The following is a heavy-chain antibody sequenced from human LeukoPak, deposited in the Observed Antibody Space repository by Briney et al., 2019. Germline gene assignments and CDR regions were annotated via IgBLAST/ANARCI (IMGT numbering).Heavy chain of an antibody. D-gene: IGHD3-22*01. CDR1: GFXFNKYA. J-gene: IGHJ4*02. CDR2: ISGSGGST. V-gene: IGHV3-23*01. Sequence: GGSLRLSCAASGFXFNKYAISWVRQAPGKGLEWVSAISGSGGSTYYADSVKGRFTISRDNSKNTLYLQMNSLRAEDTAVYYCAKLTYYYDCSGYSSSFSDYWGQGTLVTVSS. CDR3: AKLTYYYDCSGYSSSFSDY.